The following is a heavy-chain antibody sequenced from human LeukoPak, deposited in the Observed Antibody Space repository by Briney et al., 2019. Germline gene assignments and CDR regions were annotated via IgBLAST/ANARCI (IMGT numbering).Heavy chain of an antibody. Sequence: PGGSLRLSCAVSGITLSNYGMSWVRQAPGKGLEWVAGISGSGGSINYADSVKGRFTISRDNPKNTLFLQMNSLRAEDTAVYFCAKRGVVIRVILVGFHREAYYFDSWGQGALVTVSS. CDR1: GITLSNYG. CDR2: ISGSGGSI. CDR3: AKRGVVIRVILVGFHREAYYFDS. D-gene: IGHD2-21*01. J-gene: IGHJ4*02. V-gene: IGHV3-23*01.